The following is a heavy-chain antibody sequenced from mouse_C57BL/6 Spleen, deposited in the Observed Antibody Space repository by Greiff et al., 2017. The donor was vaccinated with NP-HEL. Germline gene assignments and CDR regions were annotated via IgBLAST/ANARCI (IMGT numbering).Heavy chain of an antibody. V-gene: IGHV1-53*01. CDR1: GYTFTSYW. J-gene: IGHJ1*03. Sequence: QVQLQQPGTELVKPGASVKLSCKASGYTFTSYWMHWVKQRPGQGLEWIGNINPSNGGTNYNEKFKSKATLTVDKSSSTAYMQLSSLTSEDSAVYDCARWLRLSYWYFDVWGTGTTVTVSS. CDR2: INPSNGGT. D-gene: IGHD2-2*01. CDR3: ARWLRLSYWYFDV.